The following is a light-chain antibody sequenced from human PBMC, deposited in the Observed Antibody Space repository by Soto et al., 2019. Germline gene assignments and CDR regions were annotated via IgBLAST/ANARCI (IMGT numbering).Light chain of an antibody. CDR2: NNN. CDR1: SSNIGSNA. V-gene: IGLV1-44*01. Sequence: QSVVTQPPSASGTPGQRVTISCSGRSSNIGSNAVNWYQQFPGMAPKVLIYNNNERPSGVPDRFSGSKSGTSDSLAISGLQSEDEADYYCATWDDGLNGWVFGGGTKLTVL. CDR3: ATWDDGLNGWV. J-gene: IGLJ3*02.